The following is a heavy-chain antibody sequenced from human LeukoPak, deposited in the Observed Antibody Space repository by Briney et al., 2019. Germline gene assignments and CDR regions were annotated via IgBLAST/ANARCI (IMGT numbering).Heavy chain of an antibody. J-gene: IGHJ2*01. CDR3: ARDYLDWYFDL. V-gene: IGHV3-30*03. CDR1: EFTFNSYV. Sequence: PGGSLRLSCAASEFTFNSYVMHWVRQAPGKGLEWVAVISYDGGSQYYGDSVKGRFTISRDNSKNTLYLQMNSLRAEDTAVYYCARDYLDWYFDLWGRGTLVTVSS. CDR2: ISYDGGSQ.